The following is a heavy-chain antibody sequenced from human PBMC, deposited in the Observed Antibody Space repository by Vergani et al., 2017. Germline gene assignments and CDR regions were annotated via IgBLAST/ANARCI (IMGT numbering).Heavy chain of an antibody. J-gene: IGHJ2*01. V-gene: IGHV4-59*01. CDR2: IYYSGST. D-gene: IGHD1-26*01. Sequence: QVQLQESGPGLVKPSETLSLTCTVSGGSISSYYWSWIRQPPGKGLEWIGYIYYSGSTNYNPSLKSRVTISVDTSKNQFSLKLSSVTAADTAVYYCARVHPLELRILYWYCDLWGRGTLVTVSS. CDR1: GGSISSYY. CDR3: ARVHPLELRILYWYCDL.